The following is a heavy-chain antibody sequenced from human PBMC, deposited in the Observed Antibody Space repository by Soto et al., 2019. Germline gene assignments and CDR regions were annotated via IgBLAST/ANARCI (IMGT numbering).Heavy chain of an antibody. CDR1: GFTFSSYA. J-gene: IGHJ4*02. V-gene: IGHV3-23*01. D-gene: IGHD3-16*01. CDR3: AKLNDYVWGSLYAYYFDY. Sequence: EVQLLESGGGLVQPGGSLRLSCAASGFTFSSYAMSWVRQAPGKGLECVSAISGSGSSTYYADSVKGRFTISRDNSKNTLYLQMNSLRAEDTAVYYCAKLNDYVWGSLYAYYFDYWGQGTLVTVSS. CDR2: ISGSGSST.